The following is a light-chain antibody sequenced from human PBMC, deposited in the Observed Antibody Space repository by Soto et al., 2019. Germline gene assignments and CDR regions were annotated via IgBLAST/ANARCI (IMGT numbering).Light chain of an antibody. CDR2: SAS. J-gene: IGKJ4*01. CDR3: KPYDVWPPLT. Sequence: EIVVTQSPATLSVSPGERATLSCRASQSVNSNLAWYQQKPGQAPRLLIYSASTRATGIPARFSGSGSGTDFTLTISSLQSEDFAVYYCKPYDVWPPLTFGGGTKVEIK. CDR1: QSVNSN. V-gene: IGKV3-15*01.